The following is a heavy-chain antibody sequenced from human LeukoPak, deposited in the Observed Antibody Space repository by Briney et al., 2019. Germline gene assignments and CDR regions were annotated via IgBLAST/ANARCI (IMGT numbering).Heavy chain of an antibody. J-gene: IGHJ4*02. CDR3: ARDRVVVPAPFDY. CDR1: GYTFTAYY. V-gene: IGHV1-2*02. D-gene: IGHD2-2*01. Sequence: AAVKVSCKASGYTFTAYYMHWVRQAPGQGLEWMGWINPNSGGTNYAQKFQGRVTMTRDTSISTAYMELSRLRSDDTAVYYCARDRVVVPAPFDYWGQETLVTVSS. CDR2: INPNSGGT.